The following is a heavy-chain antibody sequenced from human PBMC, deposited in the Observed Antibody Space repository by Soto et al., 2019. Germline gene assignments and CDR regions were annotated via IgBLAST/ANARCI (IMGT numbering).Heavy chain of an antibody. CDR3: THSMVTAIPDY. Sequence: QITLKESGPPLVKPTQTLTLTCTFSGFSLSTSGVGVGWIRQPPGKALEWLALIYWDDDKRYSPPLKSRLTITKDTSKNQVVLTMTNMDPVDTATSYCTHSMVTAIPDYWGQGTLVTVSS. CDR2: IYWDDDK. J-gene: IGHJ4*02. V-gene: IGHV2-5*02. D-gene: IGHD2-21*02. CDR1: GFSLSTSGVG.